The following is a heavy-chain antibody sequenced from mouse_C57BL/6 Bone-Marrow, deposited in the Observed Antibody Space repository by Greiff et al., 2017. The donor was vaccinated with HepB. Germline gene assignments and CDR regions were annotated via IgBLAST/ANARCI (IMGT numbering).Heavy chain of an antibody. D-gene: IGHD1-1*01. CDR3: ARERLITTVVARDYFDY. J-gene: IGHJ2*01. Sequence: VHLVESGPELVKPGASVKISCKASGYSFTSYYIHWVKQRPGQGLEWIGWIYPGSGNTKYNEKFKGKATLTADTSSSTAYMQLSSLTSEDSAVYYCARERLITTVVARDYFDYWGQGTTLTVSS. CDR2: IYPGSGNT. V-gene: IGHV1-66*01. CDR1: GYSFTSYY.